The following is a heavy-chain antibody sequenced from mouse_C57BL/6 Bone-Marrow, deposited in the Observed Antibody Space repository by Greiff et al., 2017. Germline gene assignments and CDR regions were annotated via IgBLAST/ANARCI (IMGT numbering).Heavy chain of an antibody. CDR3: ARIADYGDYEGDY. J-gene: IGHJ2*01. CDR2: IWWDDDK. CDR1: GFSLSTFGMG. Sequence: QVQLQQSGPGILQPSQTLSLTCSFSGFSLSTFGMGVGWIRQPSGKGLEWLAHIWWDDDKYYNPALKSRLTISKDTSKNQVFHKIAHADTAETGTYYCARIADYGDYEGDYWGQGTTLTVSA. V-gene: IGHV8-8*01. D-gene: IGHD2-13*01.